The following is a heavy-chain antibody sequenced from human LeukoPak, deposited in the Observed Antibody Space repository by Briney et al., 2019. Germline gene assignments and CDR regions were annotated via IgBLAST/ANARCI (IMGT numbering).Heavy chain of an antibody. CDR2: ISGSGGTT. V-gene: IGHV3-23*01. Sequence: GGSLRLSCAASGFTFRSYDMSWVRQAPGKGLEWVSTISGSGGTTYYADSVKSRFTISRDNSKNTLYLRMDSLRAEDTAVYYCAKFWAPMALSYYFDYWGQGTLVTVSS. D-gene: IGHD3-10*01. CDR1: GFTFRSYD. CDR3: AKFWAPMALSYYFDY. J-gene: IGHJ4*02.